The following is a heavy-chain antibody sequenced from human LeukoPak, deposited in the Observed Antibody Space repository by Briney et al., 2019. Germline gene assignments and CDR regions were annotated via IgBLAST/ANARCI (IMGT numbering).Heavy chain of an antibody. Sequence: SQTLSLTCTVSGDSISSGGYYWTWIRQPPGKGLEWIGYIYHSGSTYYNPSLKSRVTISVDRSKNQFSLKLRSVTAADTAVYYCAREAFLCGGSCYEGWGQGTLVTVSS. V-gene: IGHV4-30-2*01. CDR2: IYHSGST. CDR3: AREAFLCGGSCYEG. J-gene: IGHJ4*02. CDR1: GDSISSGGYY. D-gene: IGHD2-15*01.